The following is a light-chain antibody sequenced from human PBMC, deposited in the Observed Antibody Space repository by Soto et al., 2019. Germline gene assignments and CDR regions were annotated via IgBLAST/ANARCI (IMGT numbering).Light chain of an antibody. CDR3: MQGTHWPHT. V-gene: IGKV2-30*01. CDR1: RSLVYSDGNTS. CDR2: EVS. Sequence: DVEMTQSPLPLPVTLGQPASISCRSSRSLVYSDGNTSLNWFQQRPGQSPRRLIFEVSNRDSGVPDRFCGSASGTDFTLKISRVEAEDVGAYYCMQGTHWPHTFGQGTKVDIK. J-gene: IGKJ1*01.